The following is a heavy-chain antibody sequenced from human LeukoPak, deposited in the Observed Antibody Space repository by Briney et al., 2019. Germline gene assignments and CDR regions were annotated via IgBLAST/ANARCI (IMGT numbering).Heavy chain of an antibody. CDR1: GGSISSSSDY. CDR2: IYYSGST. CDR3: ARQARVQLERLALNY. Sequence: SETLSLTCTVSGGSISSSSDYWGWIRQPPGKGLEWIGSIYYSGSTYYNPSLKSRVTISVDTSKNQFSLKLSSVTAADTAVYYCARQARVQLERLALNYWGRGTLVTVSS. V-gene: IGHV4-39*01. J-gene: IGHJ4*02. D-gene: IGHD1-1*01.